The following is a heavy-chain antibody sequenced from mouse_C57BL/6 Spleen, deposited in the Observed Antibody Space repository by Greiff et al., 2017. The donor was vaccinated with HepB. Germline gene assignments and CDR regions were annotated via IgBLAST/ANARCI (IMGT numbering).Heavy chain of an antibody. D-gene: IGHD1-1*01. V-gene: IGHV1-54*01. CDR2: INPGSGGT. J-gene: IGHJ2*01. Sequence: QVQLQQSGAELVRPGTSVKVSCKASGYAFTNYSIEWVKQRPGQGLEWIGVINPGSGGTNYNEKFKGKATLTADKSSSTAYMQLSSLTSEDSAVYFYERYGSQFDYWGQGTTLTVSS. CDR1: GYAFTNYS. CDR3: ERYGSQFDY.